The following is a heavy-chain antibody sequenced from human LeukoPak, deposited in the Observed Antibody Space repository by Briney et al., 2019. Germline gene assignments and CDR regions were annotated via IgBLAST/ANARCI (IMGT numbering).Heavy chain of an antibody. CDR3: ARGGGDYGDFYFDY. CDR2: INPNAGGT. V-gene: IGHV1-2*02. J-gene: IGHJ4*02. Sequence: GASVKVSCKASGYTFTGYYMHWVRQAPGQGLEWMGWINPNAGGTQYPQDLQGRVTMTRDTSITTAYMELSRLRSDDTAVYYCARGGGDYGDFYFDYWGQGTLVTVSS. CDR1: GYTFTGYY. D-gene: IGHD4-17*01.